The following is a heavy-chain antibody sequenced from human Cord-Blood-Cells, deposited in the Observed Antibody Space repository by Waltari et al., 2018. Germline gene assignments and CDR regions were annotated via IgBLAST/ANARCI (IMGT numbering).Heavy chain of an antibody. CDR2: ISSSSSYM. V-gene: IGHV3-21*01. J-gene: IGHJ4*02. Sequence: EVQLVESGGGLVKPGGSLRLSCAASGFTFSSHSMNWVRQAPGKGLEWVSSISSSSSYMYYADSVKGRFTISRDNAKNSLYLQMNSLRAEDTAVYYCAGGIAAAGDYWGQGTLVTVSS. CDR1: GFTFSSHS. CDR3: AGGIAAAGDY. D-gene: IGHD6-13*01.